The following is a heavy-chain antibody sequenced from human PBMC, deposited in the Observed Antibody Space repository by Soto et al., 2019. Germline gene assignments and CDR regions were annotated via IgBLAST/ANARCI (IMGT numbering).Heavy chain of an antibody. CDR3: ASGAGSSGSFDY. CDR2: IYYSGST. J-gene: IGHJ4*02. CDR1: GGSISSGGYY. D-gene: IGHD3-10*01. Sequence: QVQLQESGPGLVKPSQTLSLTCTVSGGSISSGGYYWRWIRQHPGKGLEWIGYIYYSGSTYYNPSLKSRVTISVDTSKNQFSLNLSSVTAADTAVYYCASGAGSSGSFDYWGQGTLVTVSS. V-gene: IGHV4-31*03.